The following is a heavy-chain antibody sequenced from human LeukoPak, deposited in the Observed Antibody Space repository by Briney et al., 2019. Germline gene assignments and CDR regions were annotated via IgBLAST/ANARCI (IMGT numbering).Heavy chain of an antibody. J-gene: IGHJ4*02. CDR1: GFTFSSYA. CDR3: AKDSKTGYSSSWYY. V-gene: IGHV3-23*01. Sequence: GGSLRLSCAASGFTFSSYAMSWVRQAPGKGLEWVSAISGSGGGTYYADSVKGRFTISRDNSKNTLYLQMNSLRAEDTAVYYCAKDSKTGYSSSWYYWGQGTLVTVSS. D-gene: IGHD6-13*01. CDR2: ISGSGGGT.